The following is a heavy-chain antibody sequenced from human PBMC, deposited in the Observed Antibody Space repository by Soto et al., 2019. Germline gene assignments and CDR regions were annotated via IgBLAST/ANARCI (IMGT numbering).Heavy chain of an antibody. D-gene: IGHD6-19*01. CDR2: ISAYNGNT. V-gene: IGHV1-18*01. J-gene: IGHJ4*02. Sequence: QVQLVQSGAEVKKPGASVKVSCKASGYTFTSYGISWVRQAPGQGLEWMGWISAYNGNTNYAQKLQGRVTMTTDTSTSTAYMELRSLRSDDTAGYYCARDSAAMYSSGGYYVVYYFDYWGQGTLVTVSS. CDR1: GYTFTSYG. CDR3: ARDSAAMYSSGGYYVVYYFDY.